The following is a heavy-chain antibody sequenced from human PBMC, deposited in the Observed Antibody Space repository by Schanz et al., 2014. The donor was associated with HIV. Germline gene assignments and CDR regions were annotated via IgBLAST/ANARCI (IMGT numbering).Heavy chain of an antibody. CDR1: GFTFDDYA. CDR2: ISWNSVSI. D-gene: IGHD6-6*01. J-gene: IGHJ6*02. Sequence: EVQLMESGGGLVQPGGSLRLSCAASGFTFDDYAMHWVRQAPGKGLEWVSGISWNSVSIGYADSVKGRFTISRDNAKNSLYMQMNSLRGDDTALYYCAKAYSTSRPYSMDIWGQGTTVTVSS. V-gene: IGHV3-9*01. CDR3: AKAYSTSRPYSMDI.